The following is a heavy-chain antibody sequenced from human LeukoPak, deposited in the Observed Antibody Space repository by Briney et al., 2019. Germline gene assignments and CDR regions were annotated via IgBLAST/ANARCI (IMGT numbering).Heavy chain of an antibody. J-gene: IGHJ5*02. CDR2: ISYDGSNK. Sequence: GGSLRLSCAASGFTFSSYAMHWVRQAPGKGLEWVAVISYDGSNKYYADSVKGRFTISRDNSKNTLYLQMNSLRAEDTAVYYCARDQEDIVVVVAAPNWFDPWGQGTLVTVSS. CDR3: ARDQEDIVVVVAAPNWFDP. CDR1: GFTFSSYA. V-gene: IGHV3-30-3*01. D-gene: IGHD2-15*01.